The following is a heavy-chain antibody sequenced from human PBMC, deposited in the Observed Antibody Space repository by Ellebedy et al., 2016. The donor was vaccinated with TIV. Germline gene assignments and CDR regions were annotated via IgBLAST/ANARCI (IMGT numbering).Heavy chain of an antibody. CDR1: GFTFSAHP. V-gene: IGHV3-30-3*01. J-gene: IGHJ6*02. CDR2: ISSDGSSK. CDR3: ARGSGGHCSGGTCYRLYYGMDV. Sequence: GESLKISCAASGFTFSAHPMHWVRQAPGKGLEWVATISSDGSSKYYADSVKGRFTISRDNSKNTLNLHMHSLRAEDTAVYYCARGSGGHCSGGTCYRLYYGMDVWGQGTTVTFSS. D-gene: IGHD2-15*01.